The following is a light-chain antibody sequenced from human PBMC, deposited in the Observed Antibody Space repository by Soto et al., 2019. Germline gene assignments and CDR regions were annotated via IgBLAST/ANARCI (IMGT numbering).Light chain of an antibody. CDR2: EVS. Sequence: IQLTQFPSSLSASVGDRVAITFRASQGVNSHLAWHQQKPGKAPKLLISEVSTLQSGVPSRFSGSGSGTDFTLTISSLQPEDFATYYCQHLNAYPITFGQGTRLEIK. CDR3: QHLNAYPIT. V-gene: IGKV1-9*01. J-gene: IGKJ5*01. CDR1: QGVNSH.